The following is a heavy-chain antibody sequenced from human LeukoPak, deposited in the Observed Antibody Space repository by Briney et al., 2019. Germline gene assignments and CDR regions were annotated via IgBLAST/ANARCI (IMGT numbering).Heavy chain of an antibody. CDR3: AREGSSTGDY. D-gene: IGHD1-26*01. CDR2: ISSGGTTI. CDR1: GFVFSRYE. J-gene: IGHJ4*02. V-gene: IGHV3-48*03. Sequence: PGGSLRLSCAASGFVFSRYEMNWVRLAPGKGLEWVSYISSGGTTIYYADSVKGRFTISRDNAKNSLFLQMNSLRVEDTAVYYCAREGSSTGDYWGQGTLVTVS.